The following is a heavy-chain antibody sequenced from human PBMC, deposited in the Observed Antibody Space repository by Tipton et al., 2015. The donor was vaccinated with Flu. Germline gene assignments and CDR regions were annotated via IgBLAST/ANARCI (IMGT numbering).Heavy chain of an antibody. CDR1: GGSMSSFY. CDR3: ARGSGSGTDVTFYF. CDR2: MYVSGST. Sequence: TLSLTCTVSGGSMSSFYWTWILQPAGKGLEWIGRMYVSGSTKYNPSLKSRVTMSVDTSKNQFSLKLSSVTAADTAVYYCARGSGSGTDVTFYFWGQGTLVTVSS. J-gene: IGHJ4*02. V-gene: IGHV4-4*07. D-gene: IGHD3-10*01.